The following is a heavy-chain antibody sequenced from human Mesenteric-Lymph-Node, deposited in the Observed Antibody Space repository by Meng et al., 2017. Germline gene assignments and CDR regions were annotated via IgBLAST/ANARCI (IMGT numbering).Heavy chain of an antibody. CDR2: IKQDGGGI. CDR1: GFTFSSYG. Sequence: GGSLRLSCAASGFTFSSYGMHWVRQAPGKGLQWVANIKQDGGGISYLGSVEGRFTISRDNAKNSLFLQMNTLRDEDTAVYYCARGGDGGSFGDWGQGTLVTVSS. V-gene: IGHV3-7*01. D-gene: IGHD1-26*01. J-gene: IGHJ4*02. CDR3: ARGGDGGSFGD.